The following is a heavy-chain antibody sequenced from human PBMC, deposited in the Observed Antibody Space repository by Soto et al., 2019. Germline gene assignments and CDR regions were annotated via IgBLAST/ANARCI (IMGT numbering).Heavy chain of an antibody. D-gene: IGHD6-6*01. Sequence: SETLSLTCAVYGGSFSGYYWSWIRQPPGKGLEWIGEINHSGSTNYNPPLKSRVTISVDTSKNQFSLKLSSVTAVDTAVYYCARGVGIDVAAHGMDVWGQGTTVTVSS. V-gene: IGHV4-34*01. CDR1: GGSFSGYY. J-gene: IGHJ6*02. CDR2: INHSGST. CDR3: ARGVGIDVAAHGMDV.